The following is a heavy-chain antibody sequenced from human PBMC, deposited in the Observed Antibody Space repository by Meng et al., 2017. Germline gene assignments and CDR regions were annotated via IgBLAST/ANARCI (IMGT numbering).Heavy chain of an antibody. J-gene: IGHJ6*02. CDR2: ISYDGSNK. V-gene: IGHV3-30*01. CDR1: GFTFSSYA. CDR3: ARAPTRSNYYYYGMDV. Sequence: LSLTCAASGFTFSSYAMHWVRQAPGKGLEWVAVISYDGSNKYYADSVKGRFTISRDNSKNTLYLQMNSLRAEGTAVYYCARAPTRSNYYYYGMDVWGQGTTVTVSS.